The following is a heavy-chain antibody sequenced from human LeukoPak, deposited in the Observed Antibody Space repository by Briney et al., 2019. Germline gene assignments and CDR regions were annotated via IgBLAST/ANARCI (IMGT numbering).Heavy chain of an antibody. D-gene: IGHD5-18*01. Sequence: HWVRQAXGQGLEWMGIINPSGGSTSYAQKFQGRVTMTRDTSTSTVYMELSSLRSEDTAVYYCARVETAMAHDYWGQGTLVTVSS. V-gene: IGHV1-46*01. J-gene: IGHJ4*02. CDR2: INPSGGST. CDR3: ARVETAMAHDY.